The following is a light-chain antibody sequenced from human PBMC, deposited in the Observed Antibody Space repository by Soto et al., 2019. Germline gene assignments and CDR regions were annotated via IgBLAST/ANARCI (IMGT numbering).Light chain of an antibody. CDR1: QSVRSSY. V-gene: IGKV3-20*01. J-gene: IGKJ1*01. Sequence: EIVLSHSPDAVSLSTGESATLSFRASQSVRSSYLAWYQQTPGQTPRLLIYAACSRATGIPDRFSGSGSGTDFSLTISRLEAEDCAGYYCQQYGSSPRTFGQGTKVDIK. CDR3: QQYGSSPRT. CDR2: AAC.